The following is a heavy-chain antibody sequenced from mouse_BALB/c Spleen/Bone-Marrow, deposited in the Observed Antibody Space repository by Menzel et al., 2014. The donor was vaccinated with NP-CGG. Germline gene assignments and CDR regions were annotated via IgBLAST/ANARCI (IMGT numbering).Heavy chain of an antibody. V-gene: IGHV1-67*01. D-gene: IGHD2-14*01. Sequence: VKLMESGPELVRPGVSVKISCKGSGYTFTDYAMHWVKQSRAKSLEWIGVISTYSGNTNYNQKFKGKATMTVDKSSSTAYMELARLTSEDSAIYYCARGNRYDGAWFAYWGQGTLVTVSA. CDR3: ARGNRYDGAWFAY. CDR2: ISTYSGNT. J-gene: IGHJ3*01. CDR1: GYTFTDYA.